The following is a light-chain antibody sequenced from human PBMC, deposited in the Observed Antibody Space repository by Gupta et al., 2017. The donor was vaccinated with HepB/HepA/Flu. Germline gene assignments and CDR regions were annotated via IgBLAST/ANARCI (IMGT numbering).Light chain of an antibody. V-gene: IGKV3-20*01. J-gene: IGKJ1*01. Sequence: EIVLTHSPGTLSLSRGERATLSCRASQRVSRSYLAWYQQKFGQAPRLLIYGTSSRATGIPDRFSGSGSGTDFTLTIGRLEPEDSAVYYCQQYGTSPTWTFGQGTRVEI. CDR1: QRVSRSY. CDR2: GTS. CDR3: QQYGTSPTWT.